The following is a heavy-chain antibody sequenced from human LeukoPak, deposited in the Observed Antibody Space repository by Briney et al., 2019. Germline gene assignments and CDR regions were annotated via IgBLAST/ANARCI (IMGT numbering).Heavy chain of an antibody. CDR3: ARRPGN. V-gene: IGHV3-53*01. CDR1: GFTFSSYW. CDR2: IYSGGAI. Sequence: GGSLRLSCAASGFTFSSYWMQWVRQAPGKGLVWVSLIYSGGAIRYADSVKGRFTISRDSSKNTLFLQMNDLTVEDTARYYCARRPGNWGQGVLVTVSS. J-gene: IGHJ4*02. D-gene: IGHD1-14*01.